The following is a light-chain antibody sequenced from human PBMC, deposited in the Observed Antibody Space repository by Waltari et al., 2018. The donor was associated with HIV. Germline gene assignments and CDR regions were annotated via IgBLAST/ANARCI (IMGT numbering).Light chain of an antibody. Sequence: QSVLTQPPSASGTPGQRVTISCSGSSSNIGSNTVNWYEQLPGTVPKLLIYGDNQRPSGVPDRFSGSKSGTSASLAISGLQSEDEADYYCATWDESLNGLYVFGPGTKVTVL. CDR2: GDN. CDR1: SSNIGSNT. CDR3: ATWDESLNGLYV. J-gene: IGLJ1*01. V-gene: IGLV1-44*01.